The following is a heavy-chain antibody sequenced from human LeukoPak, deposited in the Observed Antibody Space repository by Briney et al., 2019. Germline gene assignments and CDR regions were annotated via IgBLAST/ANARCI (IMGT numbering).Heavy chain of an antibody. CDR2: ISGSGGST. V-gene: IGHV3-23*01. CDR3: AKDYSYSSGWYLDY. J-gene: IGHJ4*02. D-gene: IGHD6-19*01. Sequence: GGSLRLSCAASGFTFSSYAMSWVRQAPEKGLEWVSAISGSGGSTYYADSVKGRFTISRDNSKITLYLQMNSLRAEDTAVYYCAKDYSYSSGWYLDYWGQGTLVTVSS. CDR1: GFTFSSYA.